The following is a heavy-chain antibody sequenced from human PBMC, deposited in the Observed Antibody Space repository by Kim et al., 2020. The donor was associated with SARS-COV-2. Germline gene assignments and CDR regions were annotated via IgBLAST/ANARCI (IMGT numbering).Heavy chain of an antibody. Sequence: SETLSLTCAVYGGSFSGYYWSWIRQPPGKGLEWIGEINHSGSTNYNPSLKSRVTISVDTSKNQFSLKLSSVTAADTAVYYCATATGEGNWFDPWGQGTLVTVSS. CDR1: GGSFSGYY. D-gene: IGHD7-27*01. J-gene: IGHJ5*02. CDR3: ATATGEGNWFDP. V-gene: IGHV4-34*01. CDR2: INHSGST.